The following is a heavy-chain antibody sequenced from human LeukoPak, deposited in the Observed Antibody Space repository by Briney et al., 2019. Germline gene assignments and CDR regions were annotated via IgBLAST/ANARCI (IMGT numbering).Heavy chain of an antibody. J-gene: IGHJ4*02. CDR2: INPSGST. CDR1: GGSFSGYY. CDR3: AREETYGDYHY. D-gene: IGHD4-17*01. Sequence: SETLSLTCAVYGGSFSGYYWSWIRQPPGKGLEWIGEINPSGSTNYNPSLKSRVTISVDTSKNQFSLKLSSVTAADTAVYYCAREETYGDYHYWGQGTLVTVSS. V-gene: IGHV4-34*01.